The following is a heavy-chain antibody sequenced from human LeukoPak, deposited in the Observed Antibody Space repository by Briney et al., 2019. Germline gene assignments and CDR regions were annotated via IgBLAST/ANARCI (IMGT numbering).Heavy chain of an antibody. D-gene: IGHD3-22*01. CDR1: GFTFSSYD. CDR2: IGTAGDT. Sequence: GGSLRLSCAASGFTFSSYDMHWVRQATGKGLEWVSAIGTAGDTYYPGSVKGRFTISRENAKNSLYLQMNSLRAGDTAVYYCARSPEYYDSSGYNGDYYYGMDVWGQGTTVTVSS. J-gene: IGHJ6*02. V-gene: IGHV3-13*01. CDR3: ARSPEYYDSSGYNGDYYYGMDV.